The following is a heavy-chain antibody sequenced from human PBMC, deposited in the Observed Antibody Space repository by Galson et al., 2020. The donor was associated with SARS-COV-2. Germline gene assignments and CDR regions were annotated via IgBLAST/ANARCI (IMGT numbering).Heavy chain of an antibody. Sequence: GGSLRLSCSASGFTFSTYWMTWVRQAPGKGLEWVANIKQDGSERYYVDSVKGRFTISRDNAKNSLYLQMKSLRAEDTAVYYCAREDFLVSCLMTTVSTFDYGGQGTLVTVSS. CDR3: AREDFLVSCLMTTVSTFDY. V-gene: IGHV3-7*05. CDR1: GFTFSTYW. D-gene: IGHD4-17*01. CDR2: IKQDGSER. J-gene: IGHJ4*02.